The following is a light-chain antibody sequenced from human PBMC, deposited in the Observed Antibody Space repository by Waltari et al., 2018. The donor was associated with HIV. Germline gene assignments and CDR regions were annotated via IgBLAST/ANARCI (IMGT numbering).Light chain of an antibody. CDR3: AAWDGSLLGGL. CDR1: NSNIGSNT. Sequence: QSVLTQPPSASGTPGQRVTIACSGSNSNIGSNTVNWYKQVPGTAPKHLIYNNFARPPGVPDRVSGSKSGSSASLAISGLQSEDDGDYYCAAWDGSLLGGLFGGGTKLTVL. J-gene: IGLJ2*01. V-gene: IGLV1-44*01. CDR2: NNF.